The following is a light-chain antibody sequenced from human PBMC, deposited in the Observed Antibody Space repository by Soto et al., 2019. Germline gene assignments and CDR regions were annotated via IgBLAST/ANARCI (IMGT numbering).Light chain of an antibody. V-gene: IGLV2-11*01. CDR3: CSYAGGWV. J-gene: IGLJ3*02. CDR2: DVN. Sequence: QSALTQPRSVSGSPGQSVTISCTGTSSDVGGYNYVSWYQQHPGKAPKLMIYDVNKRPSGVPDRISGSKSGNTASLTISGLQAADEADYYCCSYAGGWVFGGGTKLTVL. CDR1: SSDVGGYNY.